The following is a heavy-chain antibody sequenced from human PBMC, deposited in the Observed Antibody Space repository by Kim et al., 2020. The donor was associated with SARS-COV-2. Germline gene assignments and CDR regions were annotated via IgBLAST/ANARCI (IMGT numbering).Heavy chain of an antibody. V-gene: IGHV3-53*01. D-gene: IGHD1-1*01. Sequence: DSVKGRFTISRDNAKNTLYLQMNSLRAEDTAVYYCARDGRHLPSPGGMDVWGQGTTVTVSS. J-gene: IGHJ6*02. CDR3: ARDGRHLPSPGGMDV.